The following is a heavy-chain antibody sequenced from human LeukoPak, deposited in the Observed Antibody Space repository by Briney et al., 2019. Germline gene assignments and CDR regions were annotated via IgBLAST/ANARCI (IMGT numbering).Heavy chain of an antibody. CDR2: IKRDGNEK. CDR1: GFTFSSYW. CDR3: AKEGAYPIITYES. J-gene: IGHJ5*02. V-gene: IGHV3-7*01. D-gene: IGHD3-10*01. Sequence: GGSLRLSCAASGFTFSSYWMTWVRHAPGRGLEWVANIKRDGNEKNYVDSVKGRFSISRDNAKNSLYLQMDSLRAEDRAVYYCAKEGAYPIITYESWGQGALVTVSS.